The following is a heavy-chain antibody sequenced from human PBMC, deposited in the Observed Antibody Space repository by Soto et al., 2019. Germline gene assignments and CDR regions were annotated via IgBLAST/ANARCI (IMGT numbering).Heavy chain of an antibody. D-gene: IGHD3-10*01. CDR3: AREPGRNDYYYYGMDV. CDR1: GYTFTSYC. V-gene: IGHV1-18*01. Sequence: ASVKVSCKASGYTFTSYCISWVRQAPGQGLEWMGWISAYNGNTNYAQKLQGRVTMTTDTSTSTAYMELRSLRSDDTAVYYCAREPGRNDYYYYGMDVWGQGATVTVSS. J-gene: IGHJ6*02. CDR2: ISAYNGNT.